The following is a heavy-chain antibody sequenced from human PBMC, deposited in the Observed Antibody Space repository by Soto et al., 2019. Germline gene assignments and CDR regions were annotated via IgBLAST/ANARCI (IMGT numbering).Heavy chain of an antibody. Sequence: ASVKVSCTASGYTFTSYYMHWVRQAPGQGLEWMGIINPSGGSTSYAQKFQGRVTMTRDTSTSTVYMELSSLRSEDTAVYYCARVASEYSSSTQGAFDIWGQGTMVTVSS. D-gene: IGHD6-6*01. CDR3: ARVASEYSSSTQGAFDI. CDR1: GYTFTSYY. CDR2: INPSGGST. V-gene: IGHV1-46*03. J-gene: IGHJ3*02.